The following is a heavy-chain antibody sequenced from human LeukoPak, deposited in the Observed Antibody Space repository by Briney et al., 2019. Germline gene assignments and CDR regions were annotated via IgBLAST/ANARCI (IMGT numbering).Heavy chain of an antibody. CDR2: FDPEDGET. Sequence: GASVKVSCKVSGYTLTELSMHSVRQAPGKGLEWMGGFDPEDGETIYAQKFQGRVTMTEDTSTDTAYMELSSLRSEDTAVYYCATASYSGSYFAFDIWGQGTMVTVSS. V-gene: IGHV1-24*01. J-gene: IGHJ3*02. CDR1: GYTLTELS. D-gene: IGHD1-26*01. CDR3: ATASYSGSYFAFDI.